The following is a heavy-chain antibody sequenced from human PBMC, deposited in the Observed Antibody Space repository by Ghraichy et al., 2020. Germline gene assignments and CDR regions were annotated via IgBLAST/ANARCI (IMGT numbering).Heavy chain of an antibody. CDR3: AREERSRSSYFLDY. J-gene: IGHJ4*02. Sequence: GGSLRLSCAASGFGFNTYSMHWVRQAPGKGLEWVAVVTYDGRNKYYADSVKGRFTISRDNSKETLYLQLTSLRLKDTAVYYCAREERSRSSYFLDYWGQGALVPVSS. V-gene: IGHV3-30*03. D-gene: IGHD6-13*01. CDR2: VTYDGRNK. CDR1: GFGFNTYS.